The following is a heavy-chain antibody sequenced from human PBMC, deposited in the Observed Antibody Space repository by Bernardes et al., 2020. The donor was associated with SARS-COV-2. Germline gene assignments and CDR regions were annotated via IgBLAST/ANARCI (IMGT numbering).Heavy chain of an antibody. D-gene: IGHD1-26*01. CDR1: GGSISSGSYY. CDR2: IYTSGST. Sequence: SETLSLTCTVSGGSISSGSYYWSWIRQPAGKGLEWIGRIYTSGSTNYNPSLKSRVTISVDTSKNQFSLKLSSVTAADTAVYYCASIEYSGSEGWLDYYGMDVWGQGTTVTVSS. J-gene: IGHJ6*02. V-gene: IGHV4-61*02. CDR3: ASIEYSGSEGWLDYYGMDV.